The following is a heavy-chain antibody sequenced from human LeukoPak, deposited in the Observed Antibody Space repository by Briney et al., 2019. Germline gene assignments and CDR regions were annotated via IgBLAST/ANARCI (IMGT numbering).Heavy chain of an antibody. CDR2: ISSSSSSI. D-gene: IGHD3-10*01. CDR1: GFTFSSYW. V-gene: IGHV3-21*01. CDR3: ARDRGYYDSGRYVPLDY. J-gene: IGHJ4*02. Sequence: GGSLRLSCAASGFTFSSYWMSWVRQAPGKGLEWVSSISSSSSSIYYADSVKGRFTISRDNAKNSLYLQMNSLRAEDTAMYYCARDRGYYDSGRYVPLDYWGQGTLVTVSS.